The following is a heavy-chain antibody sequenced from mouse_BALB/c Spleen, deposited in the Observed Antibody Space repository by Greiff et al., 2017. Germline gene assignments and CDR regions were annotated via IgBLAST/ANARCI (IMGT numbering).Heavy chain of an antibody. D-gene: IGHD2-3*01. CDR2: IWAGGST. J-gene: IGHJ1*01. CDR1: GFSLTSYG. Sequence: VQLQQSGPGLVAPSQSLSITCTVSGFSLTSYGVHWVRQPPGKGLEWLGVIWAGGSTNYNSALMSRLSMSKDNSKSQVFLKMNSLQTDDTAMYYCARDGYYVHWYFDVWGAGTTVTVSS. V-gene: IGHV2-9*02. CDR3: ARDGYYVHWYFDV.